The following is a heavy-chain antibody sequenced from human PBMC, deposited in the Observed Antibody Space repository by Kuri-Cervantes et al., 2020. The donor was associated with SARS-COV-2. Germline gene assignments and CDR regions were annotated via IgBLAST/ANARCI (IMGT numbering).Heavy chain of an antibody. J-gene: IGHJ4*02. D-gene: IGHD6-13*01. CDR3: ARGGIAARPDY. CDR2: IYYSGST. V-gene: IGHV4-39*07. CDR1: GGSISSSSYY. Sequence: SETLSLTCTVSGGSISSSSYYWGWIRQPPGKGLEWIGSIYYSGSTNYNPSLKSRVTISVDTSKNQFSLKLSSVTAADTAVYYCARGGIAARPDYWGQGTLVTVSS.